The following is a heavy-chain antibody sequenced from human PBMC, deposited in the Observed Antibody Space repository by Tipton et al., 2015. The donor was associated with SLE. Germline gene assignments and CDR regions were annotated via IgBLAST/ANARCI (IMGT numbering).Heavy chain of an antibody. V-gene: IGHV3-74*01. CDR2: INSDGSST. Sequence: GSLRLSCTASGFTFSSYWMHWVRQAPGKGLVWVSRINSDGSSTSYADSVKGRFTISRDNAKNTLYLQMNSLRAEDTAVYYCAREQSLGGYFDYWGQGTLVTVSS. CDR3: AREQSLGGYFDY. J-gene: IGHJ4*02. CDR1: GFTFSSYW. D-gene: IGHD3-16*01.